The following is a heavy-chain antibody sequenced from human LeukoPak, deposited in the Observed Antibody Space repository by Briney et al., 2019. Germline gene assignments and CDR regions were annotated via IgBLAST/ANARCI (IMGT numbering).Heavy chain of an antibody. V-gene: IGHV1-69*13. CDR1: GYTFTSYG. Sequence: SVKVSCKASGYTFTSYGISWVRQAPGQGLEWMGGIIPIFGTANYAQKFQGRVTITADESTSTAYMELSSLRSEDTAVYYCARSPQSRGYSYGYFLGDYFDYWGQGTLVTVSS. CDR3: ARSPQSRGYSYGYFLGDYFDY. CDR2: IIPIFGTA. D-gene: IGHD5-18*01. J-gene: IGHJ4*02.